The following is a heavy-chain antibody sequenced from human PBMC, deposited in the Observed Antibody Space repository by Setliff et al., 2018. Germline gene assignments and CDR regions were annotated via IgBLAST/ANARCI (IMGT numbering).Heavy chain of an antibody. CDR2: MNPNSGNT. D-gene: IGHD6-13*01. CDR1: GYTFTSYD. J-gene: IGHJ1*01. V-gene: IGHV1-8*01. CDR3: ARGTSSSSWPEYFQH. Sequence: ASVKVSCKASGYTFTSYDINWVRQATGQGLEWMGWMNPNSGNTNYAQKFQGRVTTTRDTSISTAYMELSRLRSDDTAVYYCARGTSSSSWPEYFQHWGQGTLVTVSS.